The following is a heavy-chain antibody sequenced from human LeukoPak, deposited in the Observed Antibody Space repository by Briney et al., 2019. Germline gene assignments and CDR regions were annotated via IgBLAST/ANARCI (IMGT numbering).Heavy chain of an antibody. Sequence: GGSLRLSCAASGLTFRNYGMRWVRQAPGKGLEWVAVIWYDGSNQYYLDSVKGRFTVSRDNAKNSLYLQMNSLRAEDTAVYYCARDSYGDYTDYWGQGTLVTVSS. J-gene: IGHJ4*02. V-gene: IGHV3-33*01. D-gene: IGHD4-17*01. CDR2: IWYDGSNQ. CDR1: GLTFRNYG. CDR3: ARDSYGDYTDY.